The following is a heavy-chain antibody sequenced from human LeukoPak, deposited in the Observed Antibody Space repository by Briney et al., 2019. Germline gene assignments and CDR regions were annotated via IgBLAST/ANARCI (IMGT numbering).Heavy chain of an antibody. V-gene: IGHV1-58*02. CDR3: ARDRGNLGIVVPAAYPLDAFDI. D-gene: IGHD2-2*01. CDR2: IVVGSGNT. Sequence: SVKVSCKASGFTITSSAMQWVRQARGQRLEWIGWIVVGSGNTNYAQKFQERITITRDMSTSTAYMELRSLRSDDTAVYYCARDRGNLGIVVPAAYPLDAFDIWGQGRMVTVSS. J-gene: IGHJ3*02. CDR1: GFTITSSA.